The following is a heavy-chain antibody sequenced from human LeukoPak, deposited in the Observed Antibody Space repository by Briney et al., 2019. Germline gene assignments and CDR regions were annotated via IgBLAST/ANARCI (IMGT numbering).Heavy chain of an antibody. D-gene: IGHD6-19*01. CDR3: ARETSLAGFASGLGFNY. CDR1: GASISGWY. J-gene: IGHJ4*02. CDR2: VYGSGYT. V-gene: IGHV4-59*01. Sequence: SETLSLTCTVSGASISGWYWSWIRQPPGKGLEWIGYVYGSGYTNYNPSLKSRVTMSIDTSKDHFSLKLTSVTAADTATYYCARETSLAGFASGLGFNYWGQGILVTVSS.